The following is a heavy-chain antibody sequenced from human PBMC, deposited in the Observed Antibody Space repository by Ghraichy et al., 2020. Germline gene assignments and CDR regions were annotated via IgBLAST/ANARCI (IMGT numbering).Heavy chain of an antibody. V-gene: IGHV5-51*01. CDR1: GYSFTSYW. CDR2: IYPGDSDT. J-gene: IGHJ6*02. Sequence: GESLNISCKGSGYSFTSYWIGWVRQMPGKGLEWMGIIYPGDSDTRYSPSFQGQVTISADKSISTAYLQWSSLKASDTAMYYCASAGYSGYDFDYYYGMDVWGQGTTVTVSS. D-gene: IGHD5-12*01. CDR3: ASAGYSGYDFDYYYGMDV.